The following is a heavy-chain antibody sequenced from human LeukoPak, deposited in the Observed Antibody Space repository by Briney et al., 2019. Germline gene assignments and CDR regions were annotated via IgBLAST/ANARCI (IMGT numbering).Heavy chain of an antibody. CDR3: VRRGYPTSPVGAFDI. V-gene: IGHV3-7*01. CDR1: GFTFSSYW. D-gene: IGHD4-23*01. CDR2: MKQDGSEK. J-gene: IGHJ3*02. Sequence: GGSLRLSCAASGFTFSSYWMNWVRQAPGKGLEWVANMKQDGSEKYYLDSVEGRFTISRDNAKKSLYLQMNSLRAEDTAVYYCVRRGYPTSPVGAFDIWGQGTMVSVSS.